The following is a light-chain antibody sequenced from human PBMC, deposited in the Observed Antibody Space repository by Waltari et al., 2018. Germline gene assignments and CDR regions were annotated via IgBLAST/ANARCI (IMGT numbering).Light chain of an antibody. J-gene: IGKJ4*01. CDR2: DAS. V-gene: IGKV3-11*01. CDR1: LALGKV. Sequence: EIVLTQSPATLSLSPGERAQISCRASLALGKVLAWYQQKPGQPPRLLIFDASSRAPGVPARFSGGGSETDFALTINSLEPEDFAVYYCQQRRDWPLTFGGGTKVEI. CDR3: QQRRDWPLT.